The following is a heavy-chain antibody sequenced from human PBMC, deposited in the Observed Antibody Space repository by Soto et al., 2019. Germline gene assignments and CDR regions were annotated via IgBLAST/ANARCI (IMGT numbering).Heavy chain of an antibody. J-gene: IGHJ6*03. D-gene: IGHD3-3*01. CDR3: ARVLGRTIFGVVTFYMDV. V-gene: IGHV4-59*01. CDR1: GGSISSYY. Sequence: SETLSLTCTVSGGSISSYYWSWIRQPPGKGLEWIGYIYYSGSTNYNPSLKSRVTISVDTSKNQFSLKLSSVTAADTAVYYCARVLGRTIFGVVTFYMDVWGKGTTVTVSS. CDR2: IYYSGST.